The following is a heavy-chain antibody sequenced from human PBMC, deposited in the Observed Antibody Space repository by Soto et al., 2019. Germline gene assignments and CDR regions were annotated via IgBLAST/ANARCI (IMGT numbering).Heavy chain of an antibody. D-gene: IGHD3-16*01. CDR1: GGSFKSGSYS. Sequence: SETLSLTCTVSGGSFKSGSYSWSWIRQPPGKGLEWIGYVYHTGRTSYNPSLESRVTISPDTSRNQFSLNLRSVTAADTAVYYCARVMGDWGTYYYYYGMDVWGQGTTVTVSS. CDR3: ARVMGDWGTYYYYYGMDV. J-gene: IGHJ6*02. CDR2: VYHTGRT. V-gene: IGHV4-61*01.